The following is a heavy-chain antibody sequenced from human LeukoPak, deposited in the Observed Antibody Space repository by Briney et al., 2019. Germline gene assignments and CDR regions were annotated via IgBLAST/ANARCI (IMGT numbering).Heavy chain of an antibody. J-gene: IGHJ4*02. V-gene: IGHV3-74*01. CDR2: INSDGSST. CDR3: ARDLGSYHLRTFDY. Sequence: GGSLRLSCAASGFTFSSYWMHWVRQASGKGLAWVSRINSDGSSTSYADSVKGRFTISRDNAKNTLYLQMNSLRAEDTAVYYCARDLGSYHLRTFDYWGQGTLVTVSS. D-gene: IGHD1-26*01. CDR1: GFTFSSYW.